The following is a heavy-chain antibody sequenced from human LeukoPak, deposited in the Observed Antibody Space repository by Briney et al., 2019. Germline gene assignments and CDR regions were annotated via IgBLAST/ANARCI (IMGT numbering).Heavy chain of an antibody. V-gene: IGHV5-10-1*01. CDR1: GSSFTSYW. Sequence: GASLKISCKGSGSSFTSYWISWVRQMPGKGLEWMGRIDPSDSYTNYGPSFQGHATISADKSISTAYLQWSSLKASDTAMYYCARQSGDFYYYYGMDVWGKGTAVTVSS. D-gene: IGHD7-27*01. CDR3: ARQSGDFYYYYGMDV. CDR2: IDPSDSYT. J-gene: IGHJ6*04.